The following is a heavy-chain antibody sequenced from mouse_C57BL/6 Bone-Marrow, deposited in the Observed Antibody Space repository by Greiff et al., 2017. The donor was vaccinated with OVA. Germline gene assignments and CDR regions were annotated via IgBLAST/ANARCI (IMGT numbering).Heavy chain of an antibody. Sequence: QVQLQQPGAELVKPGASVKLSCKASGYTFTSYWMHWVKQRPGQGLEWIGMIHPNSGSTNYNEKFKSKATLTVDKSSSTAYMQLSSLTSEDSAVYYGARSHYYYGSSYAMDYWGQGTSVTVSS. CDR2: IHPNSGST. D-gene: IGHD1-1*01. CDR3: ARSHYYYGSSYAMDY. CDR1: GYTFTSYW. J-gene: IGHJ4*01. V-gene: IGHV1-64*01.